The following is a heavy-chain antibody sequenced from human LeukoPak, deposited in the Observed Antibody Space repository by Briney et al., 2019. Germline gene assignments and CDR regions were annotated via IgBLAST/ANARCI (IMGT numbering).Heavy chain of an antibody. V-gene: IGHV1-8*01. CDR2: MNPNSGNT. J-gene: IGHJ5*02. Sequence: SVKVSCKASGYTFTSYDINWVRQATGQGLEWMGWMNPNSGNTGYAQKFQGRVTMTRNTSISTAYKELSSLRSEDTAVYYCVRYQLLYKGGSDWFDPWGQGTLVTVSS. CDR1: GYTFTSYD. D-gene: IGHD2-2*02. CDR3: VRYQLLYKGGSDWFDP.